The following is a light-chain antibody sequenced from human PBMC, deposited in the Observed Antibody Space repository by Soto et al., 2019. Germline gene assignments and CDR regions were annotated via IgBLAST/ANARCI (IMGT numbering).Light chain of an antibody. CDR1: SSDVGTYHL. Sequence: QSALTQPASVSGSPGQSITISCTGTSSDVGTYHLVSWYQQHPGKAPKLMIYEVSKWPSGVSNRFSGSKSGNTASLTISGLQADDEADYYCCSYATDNTYVFGTGTKLTVL. V-gene: IGLV2-23*02. J-gene: IGLJ1*01. CDR2: EVS. CDR3: CSYATDNTYV.